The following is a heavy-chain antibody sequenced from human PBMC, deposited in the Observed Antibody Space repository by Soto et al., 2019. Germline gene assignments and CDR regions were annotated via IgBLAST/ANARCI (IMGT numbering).Heavy chain of an antibody. Sequence: QLQLQESGPGLVKPSETRSLTCTVSGGCISSSSYYWGWIRQPPGKGLEWIGSIYYSGSTYYNPSLKSRVTISVDTSKNQFSLKLSSVSAADTAVYYCARHAVHSSGFTDDWGQGTLVTVSS. CDR3: ARHAVHSSGFTDD. CDR1: GGCISSSSYY. J-gene: IGHJ4*02. D-gene: IGHD6-19*01. CDR2: IYYSGST. V-gene: IGHV4-39*01.